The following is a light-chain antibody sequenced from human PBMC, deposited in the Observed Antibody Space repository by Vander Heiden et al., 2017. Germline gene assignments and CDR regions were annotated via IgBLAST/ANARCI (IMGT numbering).Light chain of an antibody. V-gene: IGKV3D-7*01. CDR3: QQDDNLPIT. CDR1: QSVSSSY. J-gene: IGKJ4*01. Sequence: EIVMTQSPATLSLSPGERATLSCRASQSVSSSYLSWYQQKPGQAPRLLIYGASTRATGIPARFSGSGSGTDFTLTISSLQPEDFAVYYCQQDDNLPITFGGGTKVXIK. CDR2: GAS.